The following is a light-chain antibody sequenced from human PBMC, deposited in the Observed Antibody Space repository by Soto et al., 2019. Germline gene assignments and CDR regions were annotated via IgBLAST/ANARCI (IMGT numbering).Light chain of an antibody. CDR1: SSNIGSNY. V-gene: IGLV1-47*01. J-gene: IGLJ2*01. Sequence: QSVLTQPPSASGTPGQRVPISCSGSSSNIGSNYVYWYQQLPGTAPKLLIYRNNQRPSGVPDRCSGSKSGTSASLAISGLRSEDEADYYCAAWDDSLSGVVFGGGTKLTVL. CDR2: RNN. CDR3: AAWDDSLSGVV.